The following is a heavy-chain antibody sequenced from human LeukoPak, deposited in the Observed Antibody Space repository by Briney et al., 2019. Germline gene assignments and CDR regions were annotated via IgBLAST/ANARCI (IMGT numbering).Heavy chain of an antibody. J-gene: IGHJ4*02. D-gene: IGHD2-21*02. CDR2: INHSGST. CDR1: GGSFSDYY. CDR3: ARGRAYCGGDCYSMPAIYYFDY. Sequence: PSETLSLTCAVYGGSFSDYYWSWIRQPPGKGLEWIGEINHSGSTNYNPSLKGRVTISVDTSKNQFSLKLSSVTAADTAVYYCARGRAYCGGDCYSMPAIYYFDYWGQGTLVTVSS. V-gene: IGHV4-34*01.